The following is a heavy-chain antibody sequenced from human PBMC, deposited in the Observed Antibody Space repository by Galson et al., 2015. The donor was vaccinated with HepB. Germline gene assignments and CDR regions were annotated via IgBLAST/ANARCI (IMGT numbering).Heavy chain of an antibody. V-gene: IGHV3-11*06. CDR1: GFTFSDYY. J-gene: IGHJ4*02. CDR2: ISSGSSYT. CDR3: ARGKYYYDSSAQYYFDY. D-gene: IGHD3-22*01. Sequence: SLRLSCAASGFTFSDYYMSWLRQAPGKGLEWVSYISSGSSYTNYADSVKGRFTISRDNAKNSLYLQMNSLRAEDTAVYYCARGKYYYDSSAQYYFDYWGQGTLVTVSS.